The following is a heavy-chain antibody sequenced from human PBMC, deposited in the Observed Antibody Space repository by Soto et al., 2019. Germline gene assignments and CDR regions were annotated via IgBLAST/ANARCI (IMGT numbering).Heavy chain of an antibody. CDR3: ARDRRKVVGATTQAGPFDY. D-gene: IGHD1-26*01. CDR2: ISYDGSNK. V-gene: IGHV3-30-3*01. J-gene: IGHJ4*02. Sequence: QVQLVESGGGVVQPGRSLRLSCAASGFTFSSYAMHWVRQAPGKGLEWVAVISYDGSNKYYADSVKGRFTISRDNSKKTLYLKMNSLRAEDTAVYYCARDRRKVVGATTQAGPFDYWGQGTLVTVSS. CDR1: GFTFSSYA.